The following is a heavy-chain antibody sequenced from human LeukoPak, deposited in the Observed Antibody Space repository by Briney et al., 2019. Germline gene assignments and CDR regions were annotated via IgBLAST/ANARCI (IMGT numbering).Heavy chain of an antibody. Sequence: GGSLRLSCAASGFTFSSYSMDWVRQAPGKGLEWVSYISSSSSTIYYADSVKGRFTIPRDNAKNSLYLQMNSLRAEDTAVYYCARVGYSGYDQQFDYWGQGTLVTVSS. CDR3: ARVGYSGYDQQFDY. D-gene: IGHD5-12*01. CDR1: GFTFSSYS. J-gene: IGHJ4*02. V-gene: IGHV3-48*01. CDR2: ISSSSSTI.